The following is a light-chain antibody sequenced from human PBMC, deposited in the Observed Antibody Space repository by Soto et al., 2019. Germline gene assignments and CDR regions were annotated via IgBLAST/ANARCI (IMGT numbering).Light chain of an antibody. Sequence: QSALTQPASVSGSPGQSITISCTGTSSDVGTYNLVSWYQQHPGKVPKLIIYEVFKRPSGISNRFSGSKSGNTASLTISGLQAEDEAFYQCGSNVGLNPYVFGTGTKVTVL. V-gene: IGLV2-23*02. CDR1: SSDVGTYNL. CDR3: GSNVGLNPYV. J-gene: IGLJ1*01. CDR2: EVF.